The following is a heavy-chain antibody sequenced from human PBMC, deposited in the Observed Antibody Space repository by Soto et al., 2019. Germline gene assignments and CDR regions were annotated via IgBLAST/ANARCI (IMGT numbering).Heavy chain of an antibody. Sequence: QVHLEESGGGLVKPGGSLRLSCTASGFIFSDYYMSWIRQAPGKGLEWVSDISNSGRITHHADSVEGRFTISRDNAKDSLYLHMNSLSPEDSAIYSCARDHGGGGLTLEYWGQGTLVTVSS. CDR2: ISNSGRIT. J-gene: IGHJ4*02. V-gene: IGHV3-11*01. D-gene: IGHD3-16*01. CDR1: GFIFSDYY. CDR3: ARDHGGGGLTLEY.